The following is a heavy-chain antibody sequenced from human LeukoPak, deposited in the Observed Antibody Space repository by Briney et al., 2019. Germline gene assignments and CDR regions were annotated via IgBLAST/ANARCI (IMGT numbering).Heavy chain of an antibody. D-gene: IGHD3-3*01. J-gene: IGHJ3*02. Sequence: SETLSLTCTVSGGSISSGSYYWSWIRQPAGKGLEWIGRIYTSGNTNYNPSLKSRVTISVDTSKNQFSLKLSSVTAADTAVYYCARDLWSGSYAFDIWGQGTMVTVSS. CDR1: GGSISSGSYY. CDR2: IYTSGNT. V-gene: IGHV4-61*02. CDR3: ARDLWSGSYAFDI.